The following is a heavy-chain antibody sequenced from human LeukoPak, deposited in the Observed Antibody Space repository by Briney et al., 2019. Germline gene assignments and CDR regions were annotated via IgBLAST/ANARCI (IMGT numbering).Heavy chain of an antibody. CDR3: ARGKSYYDFWSGYHDAFDI. D-gene: IGHD3-3*01. V-gene: IGHV1-8*03. CDR2: MNPNSGNT. J-gene: IGHJ3*02. CDR1: GYTFTSYD. Sequence: ASVKVSCKASGYTFTSYDINWVRQATGQGLEWMGWMNPNSGNTGYAQKFQGRVTITRNTSISTAYMELSSLRSEDTAVYYCARGKSYYDFWSGYHDAFDIWGQGTMVTVSS.